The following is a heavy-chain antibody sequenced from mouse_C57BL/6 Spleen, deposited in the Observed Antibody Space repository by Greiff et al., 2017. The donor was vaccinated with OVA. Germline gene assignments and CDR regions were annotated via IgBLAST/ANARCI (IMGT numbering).Heavy chain of an antibody. Sequence: VQLKESGPGLVKPSQSLSLTCSVTGYSITSGYYWNWIRQFPGNKLEWMGYISYDGSNNYNPSLKNRISITRDTSKNQFFLKLNSVTTEDTATYYCARKKLAFDYWGQGTTLTVSS. V-gene: IGHV3-6*01. CDR1: GYSITSGYY. J-gene: IGHJ2*01. D-gene: IGHD4-1*01. CDR3: ARKKLAFDY. CDR2: ISYDGSN.